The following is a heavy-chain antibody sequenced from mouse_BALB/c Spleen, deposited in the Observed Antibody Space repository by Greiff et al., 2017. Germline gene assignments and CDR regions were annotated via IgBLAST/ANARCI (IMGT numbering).Heavy chain of an antibody. J-gene: IGHJ4*01. CDR3: APITTVVAPYAMDY. V-gene: IGHV14-3*02. CDR2: IDPANGNT. D-gene: IGHD1-1*01. CDR1: GFNIKDTY. Sequence: VQLQQSGAELVKPGASVKLSCTASGFNIKDTYMHWVKQRPEQGLEWIGRIDPANGNTKYDPKFQGKATITADTSSNTAYLQLSSLTSEDTAVYYWAPITTVVAPYAMDYWGQGTSVTVSS.